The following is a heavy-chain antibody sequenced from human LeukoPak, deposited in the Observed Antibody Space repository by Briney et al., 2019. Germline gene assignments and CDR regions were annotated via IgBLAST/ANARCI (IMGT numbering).Heavy chain of an antibody. V-gene: IGHV5-51*01. D-gene: IGHD3-10*01. CDR1: GYNFPYYW. J-gene: IGHJ5*02. CDR2: IDPGDSTT. Sequence: GESLKISCKASGYNFPYYWIGWVRQVPGKGVEWMGIIDPGDSTTRYSPSFQGQVTISVDKSITTAYLHWRSLKASDSAMYYCARHMEHTAKRSYWFDPWGQGTLVTVSS. CDR3: ARHMEHTAKRSYWFDP.